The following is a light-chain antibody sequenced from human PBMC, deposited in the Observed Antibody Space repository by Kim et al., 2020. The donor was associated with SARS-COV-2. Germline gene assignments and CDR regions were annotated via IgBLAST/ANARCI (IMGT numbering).Light chain of an antibody. CDR2: SNN. J-gene: IGLJ1*01. Sequence: QSVLTQPPSASGTPGQRVTISCSGRSSNIGSNIVNWYQQLPGTAPKLLIYSNNQRPSGVPDRFSGSKSGTSASLAISGLQSEDEADYYCAAWDDSLNGYVFGTGTKVTVL. CDR3: AAWDDSLNGYV. V-gene: IGLV1-44*01. CDR1: SSNIGSNI.